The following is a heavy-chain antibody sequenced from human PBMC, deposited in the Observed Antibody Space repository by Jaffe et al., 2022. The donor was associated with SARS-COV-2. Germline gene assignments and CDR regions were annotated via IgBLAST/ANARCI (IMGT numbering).Heavy chain of an antibody. CDR2: IYWDNDK. CDR3: ARLSYYYASGGGNQYFFDY. CDR1: GFSLNTHGVG. V-gene: IGHV2-5*02. J-gene: IGHJ4*02. D-gene: IGHD3-10*01. Sequence: QITLKESGPTLVIPTQTLTLTCTFSGFSLNTHGVGVGWIRQPPGKALEWLALIYWDNDKRYSPSLESRLTITKDTSKNQVVLTVANMDPVDTATYYCARLSYYYASGGGNQYFFDYWGQGTLVTVSS.